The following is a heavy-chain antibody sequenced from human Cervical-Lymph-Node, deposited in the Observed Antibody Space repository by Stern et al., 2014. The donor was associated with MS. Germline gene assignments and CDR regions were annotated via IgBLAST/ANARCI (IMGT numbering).Heavy chain of an antibody. Sequence: QLQLQESGPGLVKPSQTLSLTCTVSGGSISSGSYYWSWIRQPAGKRLEGIGRMFSSGNTFYNPSLKSRVNISVDTSKNPFPLELSSVTAADTAVYYCARGYRFFDDWGQGTLVTVSS. D-gene: IGHD3-16*02. CDR3: ARGYRFFDD. CDR1: GGSISSGSYY. CDR2: MFSSGNT. V-gene: IGHV4-61*02. J-gene: IGHJ4*02.